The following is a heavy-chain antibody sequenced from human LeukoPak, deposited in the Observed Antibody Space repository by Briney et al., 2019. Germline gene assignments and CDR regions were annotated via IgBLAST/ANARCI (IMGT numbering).Heavy chain of an antibody. CDR1: GGSIISGSYY. CDR2: FYTGVSS. D-gene: IGHD1-26*01. V-gene: IGHV4-61*02. J-gene: IGHJ5*02. CDR3: ARDRHVGWFDP. Sequence: PSETLSLTCTVSGGSIISGSYYWSWIRQPAGKGLEWIGRFYTGVSSDYNPSLKSRVTISLDTSKNQFSLKVNSVTAADTAVYYCARDRHVGWFDPWGQGTLVTVSS.